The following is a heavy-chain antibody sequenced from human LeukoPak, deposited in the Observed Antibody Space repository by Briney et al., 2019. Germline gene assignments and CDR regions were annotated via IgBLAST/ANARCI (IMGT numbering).Heavy chain of an antibody. CDR2: IERDDSRA. D-gene: IGHD1-26*01. V-gene: IGHV3-23*03. J-gene: IGHJ4*02. Sequence: GGSLRLSCGASGFTLSDFAMSWVRLAPGEGLEWVSSIERDDSRAYYADSVRGRFTVSRDNSKNTLYLQMSSLRDEDTALYYCAKQEGALIQNWCFDHWGLGTLVTVSS. CDR3: AKQEGALIQNWCFDH. CDR1: GFTLSDFA.